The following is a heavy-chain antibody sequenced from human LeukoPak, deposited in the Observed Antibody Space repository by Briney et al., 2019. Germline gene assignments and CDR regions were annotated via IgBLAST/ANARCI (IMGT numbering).Heavy chain of an antibody. Sequence: KSSETLSLTCTVSGGSISGHYWSWVRQPPGKGLEWIAYIYYSGNTDYNPSLKSRVAISVDTSNNQFSLTLSSVTAADTAVYFCARHRSAVAGDYTYWYLDLWGRGTLVTVS. D-gene: IGHD3-10*01. V-gene: IGHV4-59*08. J-gene: IGHJ2*01. CDR1: GGSISGHY. CDR2: IYYSGNT. CDR3: ARHRSAVAGDYTYWYLDL.